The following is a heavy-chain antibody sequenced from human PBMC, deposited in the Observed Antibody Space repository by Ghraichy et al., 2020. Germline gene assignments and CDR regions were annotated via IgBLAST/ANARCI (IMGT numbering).Heavy chain of an antibody. J-gene: IGHJ4*02. Sequence: GGSLRLSCAASGFTFSNYWISWVRQAPGKGLEWVANIKQDGSQKHYVGSVVGRFTISRDNAKNSLYLQMNSLRAEDTAVYYCARDFYGDSGGWIYYFDSWGQGTLVTVSS. CDR1: GFTFSNYW. V-gene: IGHV3-7*03. D-gene: IGHD4-17*01. CDR3: ARDFYGDSGGWIYYFDS. CDR2: IKQDGSQK.